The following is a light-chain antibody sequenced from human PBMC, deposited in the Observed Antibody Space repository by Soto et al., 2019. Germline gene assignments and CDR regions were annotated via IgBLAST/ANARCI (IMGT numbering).Light chain of an antibody. Sequence: QSALTQPPSVSGAPGQRVTISCTGSSSNIGAGYDVHWYQQLPGTAPKLLIYGNGNRPSGVPERFSGSKSGTSASLAITGLQAEDEADYYCQSYDSSLSGSEVFGTGTKVTVL. J-gene: IGLJ1*01. CDR3: QSYDSSLSGSEV. CDR2: GNG. CDR1: SSNIGAGYD. V-gene: IGLV1-40*01.